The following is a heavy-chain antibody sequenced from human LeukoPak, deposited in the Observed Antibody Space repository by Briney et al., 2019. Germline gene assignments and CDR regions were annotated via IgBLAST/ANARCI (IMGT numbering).Heavy chain of an antibody. CDR1: GYTFTSYY. J-gene: IGHJ4*02. D-gene: IGHD2-15*01. CDR3: AIFESAATVFDY. Sequence: GASVKVSCKASGYTFTSYYIHWVRQAPGQGLEWMGWINPNSGGTNYAQKFQGRVTMTRDTSISTAYMELSRLRSDDTAVYYCAIFESAATVFDYWGQGTLVTVSS. CDR2: INPNSGGT. V-gene: IGHV1-2*02.